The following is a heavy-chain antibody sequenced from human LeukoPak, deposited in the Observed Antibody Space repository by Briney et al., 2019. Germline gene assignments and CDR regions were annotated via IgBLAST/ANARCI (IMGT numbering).Heavy chain of an antibody. Sequence: GASVKVSCKASGYTFTSYDINWVRQATGQGLEWMGWMNPNSGNTGYAQKFQGRVTMTRNTSISTAYMELSSLRSEDTAVYYCARGRITRVERATIGHYWGQGTLVTVSS. CDR1: GYTFTSYD. CDR3: ARGRITRVERATIGHY. D-gene: IGHD5-24*01. J-gene: IGHJ4*02. V-gene: IGHV1-8*01. CDR2: MNPNSGNT.